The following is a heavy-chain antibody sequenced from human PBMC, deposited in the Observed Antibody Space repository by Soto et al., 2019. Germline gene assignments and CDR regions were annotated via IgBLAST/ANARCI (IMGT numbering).Heavy chain of an antibody. CDR3: ARPAATVIYYSGMDV. J-gene: IGHJ6*02. V-gene: IGHV3-30-3*01. CDR1: GFTFSNYA. Sequence: GGSLRLSCAASGFTFSNYAMHWVRQAPGKGLEWVAIISFDGSNEHYADSVQGRFTISRDNSENTLYLQMNSLRTDDTAVYYCARPAATVIYYSGMDVWGQGTTVTVSS. CDR2: ISFDGSNE. D-gene: IGHD2-2*01.